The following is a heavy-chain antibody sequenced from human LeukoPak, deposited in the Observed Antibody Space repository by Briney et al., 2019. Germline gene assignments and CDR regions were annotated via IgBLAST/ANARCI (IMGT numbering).Heavy chain of an antibody. CDR3: ARDRGGDYGDYEFPLDF. V-gene: IGHV1-18*01. D-gene: IGHD4-17*01. J-gene: IGHJ4*02. CDR1: GYTFTNYG. Sequence: ASVKVSCKPSGYTFTNYGISWVRQAPGQGLEWMGWISAHNGNTKYAQRFQGRVTMTTDTSTSTAYMELRSLRSDDTVVYYCARDRGGDYGDYEFPLDFWGQGTLVTVSS. CDR2: ISAHNGNT.